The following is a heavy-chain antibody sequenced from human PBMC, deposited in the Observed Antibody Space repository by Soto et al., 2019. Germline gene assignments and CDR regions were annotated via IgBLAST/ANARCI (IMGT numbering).Heavy chain of an antibody. V-gene: IGHV1-69*01. J-gene: IGHJ4*02. CDR2: IIPFFETA. CDR1: GGTFSSHA. CDR3: AIGDRSSWIGNH. D-gene: IGHD6-6*01. Sequence: QVHLVKSGAEVTKAGSSVKVSCKASGGTFSSHAFSWVRQAPGQGLEWVGGIIPFFETANYAQEFQGRVTISADESTNTVILELINLRSDDTAIYFCAIGDRSSWIGNHWGPGTQVTVS.